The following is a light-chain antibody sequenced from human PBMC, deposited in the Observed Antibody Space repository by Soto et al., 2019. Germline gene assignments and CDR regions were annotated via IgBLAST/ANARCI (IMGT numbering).Light chain of an antibody. CDR3: QQSYSTPFT. V-gene: IGKV1-39*01. Sequence: DIQMTQSPSSLSASVGDSVTITCRASQSTSNDLKWYQQKPGKAPKLLVYAASSLQSGVPSRFSGSGSGTDFTLTISSLQPEDFATYYCQQSYSTPFTFGPGTKVDIK. CDR1: QSTSND. CDR2: AAS. J-gene: IGKJ3*01.